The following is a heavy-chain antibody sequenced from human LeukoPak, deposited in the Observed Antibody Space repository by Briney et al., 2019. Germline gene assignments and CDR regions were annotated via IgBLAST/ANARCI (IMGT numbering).Heavy chain of an antibody. V-gene: IGHV1-8*02. D-gene: IGHD3-3*01. CDR2: MNPNSGNT. CDR1: GGTFSSYA. CDR3: AREGPTPKYYDFWSGSYYYYGMDV. Sequence: GSSVKVSCKASGGTFSSYAISWVRQATGQGLEWMGWMNPNSGNTGYAQKFQGRVTMTRNTSISTAYMELSSLRSEDTAVYYCAREGPTPKYYDFWSGSYYYYGMDVWGQGTTVTVSS. J-gene: IGHJ6*02.